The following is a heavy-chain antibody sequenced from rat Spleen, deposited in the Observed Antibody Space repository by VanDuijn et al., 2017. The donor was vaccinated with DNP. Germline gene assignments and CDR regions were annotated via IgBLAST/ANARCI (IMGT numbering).Heavy chain of an antibody. V-gene: IGHV5-7*01. CDR2: IVYDGSSS. D-gene: IGHD1-2*01. CDR1: GFTFSAYS. Sequence: EVQLVESGGGLVQPGRSLKLSCAASGFTFSAYSMAWVRQAPKKGLEWVATIVYDGSSSFYGDSVTGRFTISRDNAKSSLYLQMDSLRSEDTATYYCTIAADWFGYWGQGTLVTVSS. J-gene: IGHJ3*01. CDR3: TIAADWFGY.